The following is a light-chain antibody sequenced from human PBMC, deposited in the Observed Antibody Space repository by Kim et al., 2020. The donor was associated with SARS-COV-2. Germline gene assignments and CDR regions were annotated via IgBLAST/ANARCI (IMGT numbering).Light chain of an antibody. J-gene: IGKJ4*01. Sequence: IVMTQSPDSLAVSLGERATINCKSSQSVLYSSNNKHYLAWYQQRPGQPPKLLIYWASTRESGVPDRFSGSGSGTDFTLTISSLQAEDVAVYYCQQYYSTPLTFGGGTKVDIK. CDR1: QSVLYSSNNKHY. V-gene: IGKV4-1*01. CDR2: WAS. CDR3: QQYYSTPLT.